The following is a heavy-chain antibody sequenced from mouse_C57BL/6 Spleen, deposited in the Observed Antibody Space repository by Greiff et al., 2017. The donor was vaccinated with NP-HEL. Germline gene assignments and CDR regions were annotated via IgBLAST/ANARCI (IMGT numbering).Heavy chain of an antibody. D-gene: IGHD4-1*02. CDR2: IRLKSDNYAT. J-gene: IGHJ2*01. CDR1: GFTFSNYW. CDR3: TGPTGTGDY. Sequence: EVKLMESGGGLVQPGGSMKLSCVASGFTFSNYWMNWVRQSPEKGLEWVAQIRLKSDNYATHYAESVKGRFTISRDDSKSSVYLQMNNLRAEDTGIYYCTGPTGTGDYWGQGTTLTVSS. V-gene: IGHV6-3*01.